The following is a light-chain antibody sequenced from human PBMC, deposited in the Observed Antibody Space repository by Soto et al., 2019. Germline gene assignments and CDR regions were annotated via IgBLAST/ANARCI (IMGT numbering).Light chain of an antibody. Sequence: QSALTQPASVSGSPGQSITISCTGSSSDVGGYNYVSWYQQRPGKAPKLMIYDVTDRPSGVSNRFSASKSGNTASLTISGLQAEDEADYYCCSYTSSNTLLFGGGTKLTVL. CDR2: DVT. CDR3: CSYTSSNTLL. J-gene: IGLJ2*01. V-gene: IGLV2-14*01. CDR1: SSDVGGYNY.